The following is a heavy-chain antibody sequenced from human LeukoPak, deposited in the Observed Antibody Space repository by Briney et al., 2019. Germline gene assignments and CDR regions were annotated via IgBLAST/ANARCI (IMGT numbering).Heavy chain of an antibody. CDR2: LYGSGTT. D-gene: IGHD5-18*01. V-gene: IGHV4-59*11. CDR3: ATIKRGNIFGYFDF. J-gene: IGHJ4*02. CDR1: GVSISSHY. Sequence: SETLSLTCTVSGVSISSHYWGWIRQPPGRGLEWIGYLYGSGTTKDNPSLRSRVTLSPDTSKSQFSLRLSSVTAADTAVYYCATIKRGNIFGYFDFWGQGTLVAVSS.